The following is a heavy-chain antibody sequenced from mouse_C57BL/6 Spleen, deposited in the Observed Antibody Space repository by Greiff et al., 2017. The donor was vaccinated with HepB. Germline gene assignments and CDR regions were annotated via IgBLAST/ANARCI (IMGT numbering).Heavy chain of an antibody. CDR2: INPNNGGT. D-gene: IGHD2-4*01. Sequence: VQLQQSGPELVKPGASVKIPCKASGYTFTDYNMDWVKQSHGKSLEWIGDINPNNGGTIYNQKFKGKATLTVDKSSSTAYMELRSLTSEDTAVYYCARGDYEAWCAYWGQGTLVTVSA. CDR3: ARGDYEAWCAY. J-gene: IGHJ3*01. CDR1: GYTFTDYN. V-gene: IGHV1-18*01.